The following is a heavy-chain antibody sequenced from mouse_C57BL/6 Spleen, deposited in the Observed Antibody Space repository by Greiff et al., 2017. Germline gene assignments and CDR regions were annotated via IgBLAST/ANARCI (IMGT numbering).Heavy chain of an antibody. Sequence: EVHLVESGPGLVKPSQSLSLTCSVTGYSITSGYYWNWIRQFPGNKLEWMGYISYDGSNNYNPSLKNRISITRDTSKNQFFLKLNSVTTEDTATYYCAREDLELFYYFDYWGQGTTLTVSS. D-gene: IGHD4-1*01. V-gene: IGHV3-6*01. CDR2: ISYDGSN. CDR3: AREDLELFYYFDY. CDR1: GYSITSGYY. J-gene: IGHJ2*01.